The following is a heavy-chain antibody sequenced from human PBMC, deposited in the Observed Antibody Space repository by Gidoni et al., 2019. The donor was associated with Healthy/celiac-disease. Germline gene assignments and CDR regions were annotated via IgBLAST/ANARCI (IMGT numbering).Heavy chain of an antibody. Sequence: EVQLVESGGGLVQPGGSLRLSCAASGFTFSDHYMDWVRQAPGKGLEWVGRTRNKANSYTTEYAASVKGRFTISRDDSKNSLYLQMNSLKTEDTAVYYCARGFVDIVVTGLDVWGQGTTVTVSS. D-gene: IGHD5-12*01. CDR1: GFTFSDHY. V-gene: IGHV3-72*01. J-gene: IGHJ6*02. CDR2: TRNKANSYTT. CDR3: ARGFVDIVVTGLDV.